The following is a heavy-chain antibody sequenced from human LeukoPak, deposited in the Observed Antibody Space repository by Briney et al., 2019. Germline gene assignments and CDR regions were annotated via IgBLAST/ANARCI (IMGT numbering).Heavy chain of an antibody. V-gene: IGHV3-74*01. CDR3: ARDLGIAAAGIWYFDL. CDR2: INSDGSST. J-gene: IGHJ2*01. D-gene: IGHD6-13*01. Sequence: GGSLRLSCAASGFTFSSYWMHWVRQAPGKGLVWVSRINSDGSSTRYADSVKGRFTISRDNAKNTLDLQMNSLRAEDTAVYYCARDLGIAAAGIWYFDLWGRGTLVTVSS. CDR1: GFTFSSYW.